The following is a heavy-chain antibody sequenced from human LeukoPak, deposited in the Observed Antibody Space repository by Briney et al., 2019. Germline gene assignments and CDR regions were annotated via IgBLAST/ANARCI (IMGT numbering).Heavy chain of an antibody. Sequence: SETLSLTCAVYGGSFSGYYWSWIRQPPGKGLEWIGEINHSGSTHYNPSLKSRVTISVDTSKNQFSLKLSSVTAADTAVYYCAREGVTIFGVVNESPPFDYWGQGTLVTVSS. CDR3: AREGVTIFGVVNESPPFDY. CDR1: GGSFSGYY. V-gene: IGHV4-34*01. J-gene: IGHJ4*02. CDR2: INHSGST. D-gene: IGHD3-3*01.